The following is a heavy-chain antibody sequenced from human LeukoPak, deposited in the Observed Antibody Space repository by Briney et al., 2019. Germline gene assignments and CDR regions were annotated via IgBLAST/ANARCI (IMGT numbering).Heavy chain of an antibody. CDR3: ATGLGFLIGSIWYPDAFDI. J-gene: IGHJ3*02. D-gene: IGHD6-13*01. CDR2: YHVGTT. V-gene: IGHV4-38-2*02. CDR1: GYSISSGYY. Sequence: SETLSLTCTVSGYSISSGYYWGWIRQPPGKGLEWIGVYHVGTTDYNPSLRSPDPISVDGSKNPMSLTLRSVAAEATAMYYCATGLGFLIGSIWYPDAFDIWGQGAMVTVYS.